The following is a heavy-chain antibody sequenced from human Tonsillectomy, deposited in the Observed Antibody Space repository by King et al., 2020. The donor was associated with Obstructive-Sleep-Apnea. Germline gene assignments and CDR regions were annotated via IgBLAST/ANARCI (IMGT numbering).Heavy chain of an antibody. CDR1: GFTFSSYG. CDR3: AKDGYHSYGYGSISGYVAY. Sequence: QLVQSGGGVVQPGRSLRLSCAASGFTFSSYGMHWVRQAPGKGLAWVAFIRYDGSNKYYADSVKGRFTISRDNSKNTLYLQMNSLRAEDTAVYYCAKDGYHSYGYGSISGYVAYWGQGTLVTVSS. D-gene: IGHD5-18*01. J-gene: IGHJ4*02. V-gene: IGHV3-30*02. CDR2: IRYDGSNK.